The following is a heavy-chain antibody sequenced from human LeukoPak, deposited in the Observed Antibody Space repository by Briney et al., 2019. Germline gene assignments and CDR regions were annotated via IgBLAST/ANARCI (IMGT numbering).Heavy chain of an antibody. CDR2: IRYDGSSK. CDR3: AKGETVTTTSFDY. J-gene: IGHJ4*02. D-gene: IGHD4-17*01. Sequence: GGSLRLSCAASRFIFSSYGMHWVRQSPGKGLEWVAFIRYDGSSKYYADSVKGRFTISRDNSKNTLYLQVNSLRAEDTAVYYCAKGETVTTTSFDYWGQGTLVTVSS. V-gene: IGHV3-30*02. CDR1: RFIFSSYG.